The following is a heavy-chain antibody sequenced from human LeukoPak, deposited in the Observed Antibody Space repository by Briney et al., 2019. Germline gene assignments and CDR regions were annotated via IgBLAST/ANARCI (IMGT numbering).Heavy chain of an antibody. D-gene: IGHD3-22*01. CDR3: ARRAYDSSGYSDY. CDR2: IYYSGST. Sequence: MSSETLSLTCTVSGGSISSYYWSWIRQPPGKGLEWIGYIYYSGSTNYNPSLKSRVTISVDTSKNLFSLKLNSVTAADTAVYYCARRAYDSSGYSDYWGQGTLVTVSS. J-gene: IGHJ4*02. CDR1: GGSISSYY. V-gene: IGHV4-59*08.